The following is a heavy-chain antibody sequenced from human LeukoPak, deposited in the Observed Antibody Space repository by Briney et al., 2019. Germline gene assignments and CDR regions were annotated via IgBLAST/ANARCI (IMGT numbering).Heavy chain of an antibody. CDR3: ARSIAKIAAAGTITCYFDY. D-gene: IGHD6-13*01. CDR2: ISSSSSYI. CDR1: GFTFSSYS. Sequence: GGSLRLSCAASGFTFSSYSMNWVRQAPGKGLEWVSSISSSSSYIYYADSVKGRFTISRDNAKNSLYLQMNSLRAEDTAVYYCARSIAKIAAAGTITCYFDYWGQGTLVTVSS. J-gene: IGHJ4*02. V-gene: IGHV3-21*01.